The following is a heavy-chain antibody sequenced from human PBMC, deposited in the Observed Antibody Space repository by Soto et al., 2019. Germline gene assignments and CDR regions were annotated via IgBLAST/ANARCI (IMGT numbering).Heavy chain of an antibody. D-gene: IGHD2-21*01. J-gene: IGHJ4*02. Sequence: QVQLVESGGGVVQPGRSLRLSCAASAFTFSTYGMHWVRQAPGKGLEWVARISYDGSEKVYADSVKGRFTISRDNSKDTLYLQMNSLRAEDTAVFYWAKEEHSVSSFDYWGQGTLVTVS. CDR3: AKEEHSVSSFDY. V-gene: IGHV3-30*18. CDR1: AFTFSTYG. CDR2: ISYDGSEK.